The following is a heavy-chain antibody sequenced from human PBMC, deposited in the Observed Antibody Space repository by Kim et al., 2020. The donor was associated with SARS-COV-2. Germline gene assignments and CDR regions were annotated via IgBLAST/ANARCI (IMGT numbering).Heavy chain of an antibody. V-gene: IGHV1-46*01. CDR1: GYTFTSHY. CDR3: APSLYY. CDR2: INPTSGST. J-gene: IGHJ4*02. Sequence: ASVKVSCWASGYTFTSHYMHWVRQAPGQGLEWMGIINPTSGSTTYAQKFQGRATMTRDTSTSTVYMELSSLRSEDTAVYYCAPSLYYWGQGTLVTVSS.